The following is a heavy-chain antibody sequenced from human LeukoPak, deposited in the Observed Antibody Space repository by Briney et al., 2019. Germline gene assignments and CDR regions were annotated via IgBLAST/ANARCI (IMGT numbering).Heavy chain of an antibody. J-gene: IGHJ4*02. Sequence: GGSLRLSCAASGFNFSSYGIHWVRQAPGKGLEWVAFMRYNGANKDYADSVKGRFTISRDNSKNTLYLQMNNLRPEDTAVYYCAKDPRDYYDTSGLIYWGQGTLVTVSS. CDR2: MRYNGANK. V-gene: IGHV3-30*02. CDR1: GFNFSSYG. CDR3: AKDPRDYYDTSGLIY. D-gene: IGHD3-22*01.